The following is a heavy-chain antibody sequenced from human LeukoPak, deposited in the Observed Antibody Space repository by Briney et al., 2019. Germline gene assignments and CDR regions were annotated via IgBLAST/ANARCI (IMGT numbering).Heavy chain of an antibody. CDR1: GGTFSSYA. Sequence: SVKVSCKASGGTFSSYAISWVRQAPGQGLEWMGRIIPILGIANYAQKFQGRVTITADKSTSTAHMELSSLRSEDTAVYYCAILPGGLVIIDYWGQGTLVTVSS. V-gene: IGHV1-69*04. J-gene: IGHJ4*02. CDR3: AILPGGLVIIDY. CDR2: IIPILGIA. D-gene: IGHD3-9*01.